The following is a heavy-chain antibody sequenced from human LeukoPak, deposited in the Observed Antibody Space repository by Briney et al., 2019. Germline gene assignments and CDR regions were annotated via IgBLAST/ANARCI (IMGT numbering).Heavy chain of an antibody. CDR1: GFTFSSHW. CDR2: IKQDGSEK. J-gene: IGHJ4*02. CDR3: ARVLRVAAGLYYFDY. V-gene: IGHV3-7*01. Sequence: GGSLRLSCAASGFTFSSHWMNWVRQAPGKGLEWVANIKQDGSEKYYVDSVKGRFTISRDSAKNSLYLQMNSLRAEDTAVYYCARVLRVAAGLYYFDYWGQGTLVTVSS. D-gene: IGHD6-13*01.